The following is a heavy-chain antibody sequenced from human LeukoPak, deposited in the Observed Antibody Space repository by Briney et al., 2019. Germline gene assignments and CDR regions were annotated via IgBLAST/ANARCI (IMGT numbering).Heavy chain of an antibody. CDR1: GYTFTGYY. CDR2: INPNSGGT. Sequence: ASVKVSCKASGYTFTGYYMHWVRQAPGQGLEWMGWINPNSGGTNYAQKFQGRVTMTRNTSISTAYMELSSLRSEDTAVYYCARGYRVAAAGTVKTPAGYWGQGTLVTVSS. V-gene: IGHV1-2*02. J-gene: IGHJ4*02. D-gene: IGHD6-13*01. CDR3: ARGYRVAAAGTVKTPAGY.